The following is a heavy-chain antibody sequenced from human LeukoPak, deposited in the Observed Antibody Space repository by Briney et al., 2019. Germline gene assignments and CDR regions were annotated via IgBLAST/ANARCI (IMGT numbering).Heavy chain of an antibody. CDR1: GFTFSSYG. J-gene: IGHJ4*02. D-gene: IGHD6-19*01. V-gene: IGHV3-30*03. CDR3: ARVIDTTGWSSPLDY. Sequence: PGGSLRLSCAASGFTFSSYGMHWVRQAPGKGLEWVAIISYDESQQYYTDSVMGRFTISRDNFKNTLYLQMNSLRAEDTAVYYCARVIDTTGWSSPLDYWGQGTLVTVSS. CDR2: ISYDESQQ.